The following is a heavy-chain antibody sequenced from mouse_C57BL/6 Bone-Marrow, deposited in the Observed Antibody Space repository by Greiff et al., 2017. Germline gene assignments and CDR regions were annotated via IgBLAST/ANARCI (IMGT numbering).Heavy chain of an antibody. Sequence: EVKLVESGGGLVQSGRSLRLSCATSGFTFSDFYMEWVRQAPGKGLEWIAASRNKANDYTTEYSASVKGRFIVSRDTSPSILYLQMNALIAEDTAIYYGARVYYGSSYWDYDVWGTGTTVTVSS. D-gene: IGHD1-1*01. J-gene: IGHJ1*03. CDR1: GFTFSDFY. V-gene: IGHV7-1*01. CDR2: SRNKANDYTT. CDR3: ARVYYGSSYWDYDV.